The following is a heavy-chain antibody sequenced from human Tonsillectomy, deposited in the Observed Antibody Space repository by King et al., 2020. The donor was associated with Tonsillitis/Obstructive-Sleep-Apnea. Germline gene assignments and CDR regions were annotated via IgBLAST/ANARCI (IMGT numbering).Heavy chain of an antibody. CDR3: ARLGTVVYYYYYIDV. V-gene: IGHV4-59*08. Sequence: VQLQESGPGLVKPSETLSLTCTVSGGSISTYYWSWIRQPPGKGLEWIGYIYYSGSTNYNPSLKSRVTISVDTSKNQFSLKLSSVTAADTAMYYCARLGTVVYYYYYIDVWGKGTPVTVSS. CDR1: GGSISTYY. CDR2: IYYSGST. D-gene: IGHD2-2*01. J-gene: IGHJ6*03.